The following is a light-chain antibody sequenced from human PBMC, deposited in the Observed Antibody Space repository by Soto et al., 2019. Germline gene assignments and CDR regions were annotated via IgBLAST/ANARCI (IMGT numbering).Light chain of an antibody. J-gene: IGKJ1*01. V-gene: IGKV3-11*01. CDR1: QTVSSK. Sequence: EIVLTQSPATLSSSPGERATLSCRASQTVSSKLAWYQHKPGQAPRLLIYDTSNRATGIPARFSGSGSGTDFTLTISSLEPEDFATYYCQNYNSDSMTFGQGTKVDI. CDR2: DTS. CDR3: QNYNSDSMT.